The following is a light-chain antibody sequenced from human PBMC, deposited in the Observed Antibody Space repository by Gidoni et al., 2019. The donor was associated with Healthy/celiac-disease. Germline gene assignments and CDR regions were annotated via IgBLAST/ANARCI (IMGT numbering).Light chain of an antibody. CDR3: SSYAGSNFVV. J-gene: IGLJ2*01. CDR2: EVS. CDR1: RSDVGVYNY. V-gene: IGLV2-8*01. Sequence: QSALTQPPSASGSPGQSVTISCTGTRSDVGVYNYVSWYQQHPGKGPKLMIYEVSKRPSGVPDRFSGSKSGNTASLTVSGLQAEDEADYYCSSYAGSNFVVFGGGTKLTVL.